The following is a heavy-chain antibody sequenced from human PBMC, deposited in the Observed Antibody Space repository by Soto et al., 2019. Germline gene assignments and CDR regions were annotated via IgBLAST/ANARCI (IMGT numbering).Heavy chain of an antibody. CDR2: ISGSGSST. D-gene: IGHD3-10*01. Sequence: EVQLLESGGGLVQPGGSLRLSCAASGFTFGSYVMSWVRQAPGKGLEWVSAISGSGSSTYYADSVKGRLTISRDNSKNTLYLQMNSLRAEDTAVYYGATQLPFYYGAGSYSCFDYWGQGTLVTVSS. V-gene: IGHV3-23*01. CDR3: ATQLPFYYGAGSYSCFDY. J-gene: IGHJ4*02. CDR1: GFTFGSYV.